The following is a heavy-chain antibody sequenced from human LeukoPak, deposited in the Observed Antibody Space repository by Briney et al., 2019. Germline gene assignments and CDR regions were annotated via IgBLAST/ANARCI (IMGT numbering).Heavy chain of an antibody. CDR3: AKVQWELYYYYYYMDV. D-gene: IGHD1-7*01. V-gene: IGHV3-30*02. CDR2: IRYDGGNK. J-gene: IGHJ6*03. CDR1: GFTFSSYG. Sequence: GGSLRLSCAASGFTFSSYGMHWVRQAPGKGLEWVAFIRYDGGNKYYADSVKGRFTIPRDNSKNTLYLQMNSLRAEDTALYYCAKVQWELYYYYYYMDVWAKGPRSPSP.